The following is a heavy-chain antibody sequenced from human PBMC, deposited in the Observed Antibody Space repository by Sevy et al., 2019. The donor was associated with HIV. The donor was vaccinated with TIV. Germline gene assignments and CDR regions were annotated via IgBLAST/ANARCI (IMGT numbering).Heavy chain of an antibody. J-gene: IGHJ4*02. Sequence: GGSLRLSCAASGFRFEDYGMHWVRRAPGKGLEWVSGMGWNSGSVGYAVSVKGRFTISRDKAKNLLYLQMNSLTSEETALYYCAKDLLPYGSGSDPLDYWGQGTVVTVSS. V-gene: IGHV3-9*01. CDR1: GFRFEDYG. CDR2: MGWNSGSV. CDR3: AKDLLPYGSGSDPLDY. D-gene: IGHD3-10*01.